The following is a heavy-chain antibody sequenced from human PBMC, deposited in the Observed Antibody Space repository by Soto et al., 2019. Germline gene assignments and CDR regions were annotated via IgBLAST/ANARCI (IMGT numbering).Heavy chain of an antibody. V-gene: IGHV1-8*01. D-gene: IGHD6-13*01. J-gene: IGHJ4*02. CDR2: MNPNSGNT. CDR3: ARFRHETLDIAAAEVDWDYFDY. Sequence: GASVKVSCKASGYTFTSYDINWVRQATGQGLERMGWMNPNSGNTGYAQKFQGRVTMTRNTSISTAYMELSSLRSEDTAVYYCARFRHETLDIAAAEVDWDYFDYWGQGTLVTVSS. CDR1: GYTFTSYD.